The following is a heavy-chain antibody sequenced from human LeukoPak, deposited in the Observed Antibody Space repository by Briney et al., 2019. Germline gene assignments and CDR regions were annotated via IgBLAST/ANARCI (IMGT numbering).Heavy chain of an antibody. CDR2: INWNGGST. D-gene: IGHD1-26*01. Sequence: PGGSLRLSCAASGFTFDDYGMSWVRQAPGKGLEWVSGINWNGGSTGYADSVKGRFTISRDNSKNTLYLQMDGLRAEDTAVYYCAKDRDSGSFQPFDCWGQGTLVTVSS. J-gene: IGHJ4*02. CDR3: AKDRDSGSFQPFDC. V-gene: IGHV3-20*04. CDR1: GFTFDDYG.